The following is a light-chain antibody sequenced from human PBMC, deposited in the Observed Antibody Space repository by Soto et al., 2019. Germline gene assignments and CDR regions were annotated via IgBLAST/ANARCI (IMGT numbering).Light chain of an antibody. CDR3: QSYDSSLSVG. V-gene: IGLV1-40*01. CDR1: SSNIGAGYD. J-gene: IGLJ2*01. Sequence: QSVLTQPPSVSGAPGQRVTISCTGSSSNIGAGYDVHWYQQLPGTAPKLLIYVNSNRPSGVPDRFSGSKSGTSASLAITGLQAEDEADYYCQSYDSSLSVGFGGGTKLTVL. CDR2: VNS.